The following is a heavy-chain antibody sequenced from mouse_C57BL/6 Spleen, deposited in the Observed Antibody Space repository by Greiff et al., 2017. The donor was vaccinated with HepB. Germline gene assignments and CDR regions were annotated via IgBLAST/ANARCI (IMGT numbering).Heavy chain of an antibody. CDR1: GYTFTDYN. Sequence: EVQLVESVPELVKPGASVKMSCKASGYTFTDYNMHWVKQSHGKSLEWIGYINPNNGGTSYNQKFKGKATLTVNKSSSKAYMELRSLTSEDSAVYYCARGGGSSPWFAYWGQGTLVTVSA. D-gene: IGHD1-1*01. CDR2: INPNNGGT. J-gene: IGHJ3*01. CDR3: ARGGGSSPWFAY. V-gene: IGHV1-22*01.